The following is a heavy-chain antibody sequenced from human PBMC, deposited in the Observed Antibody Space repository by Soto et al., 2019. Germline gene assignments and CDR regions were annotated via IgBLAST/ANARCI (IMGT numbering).Heavy chain of an antibody. CDR2: ISSSGTTI. J-gene: IGHJ4*02. Sequence: GGSLRLSCAASGFTFTAYSMNWVRQTPGKGLEWVSYISSSGTTIYYADSVKGRFTVSRDNAKNSVYLQMNSLRDEDTAIYYCARVRGGWAFEYWGQGTLVTVSS. CDR1: GFTFTAYS. D-gene: IGHD6-19*01. CDR3: ARVRGGWAFEY. V-gene: IGHV3-48*02.